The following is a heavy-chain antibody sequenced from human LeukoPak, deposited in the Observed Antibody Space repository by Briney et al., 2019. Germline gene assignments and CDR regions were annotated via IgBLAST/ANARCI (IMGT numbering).Heavy chain of an antibody. CDR2: IYYSGST. J-gene: IGHJ5*02. V-gene: IGHV4-59*08. CDR3: ARQAYSSSWSGGYNWFDP. D-gene: IGHD6-13*01. Sequence: SETLSLTCTVSGGSISSYYWSLIRQPPGKGLEWIGYIYYSGSTNYNPSLKSRITISVDTSKNQFSLKLSSVTAADTAVYYCARQAYSSSWSGGYNWFDPWGQGTLVTVSS. CDR1: GGSISSYY.